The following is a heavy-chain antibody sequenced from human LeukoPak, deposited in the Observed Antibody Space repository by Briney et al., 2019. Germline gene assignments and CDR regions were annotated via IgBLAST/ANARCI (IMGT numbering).Heavy chain of an antibody. CDR2: IYYSGST. Sequence: PSETLSLTCTVSGGSISSYYWSWIRQPPGKGLEWIGYIYYSGSTNYNPSLKSRVTISVDTSKNQFSLKLSSVTAADTAVYYCARDLVGRDGYNFYYWGQGTLVTVSS. CDR1: GGSISSYY. V-gene: IGHV4-59*01. D-gene: IGHD5-24*01. CDR3: ARDLVGRDGYNFYY. J-gene: IGHJ4*02.